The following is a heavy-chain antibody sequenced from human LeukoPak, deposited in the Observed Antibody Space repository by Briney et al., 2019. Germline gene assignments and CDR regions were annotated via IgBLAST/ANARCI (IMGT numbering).Heavy chain of an antibody. CDR3: ARARYCSGGSCYYYMDV. J-gene: IGHJ6*03. V-gene: IGHV1-18*01. CDR2: ISAYNGNT. D-gene: IGHD2-15*01. CDR1: GYTFTSYG. Sequence: ASVKVSCKASGYTFTSYGISWVRQAPGQGLEGMGWISAYNGNTNYAQKLQGRVTMTRDTSTSTAYMELRSLRSDDTAVYYCARARYCSGGSCYYYMDVWGKGTTVTASS.